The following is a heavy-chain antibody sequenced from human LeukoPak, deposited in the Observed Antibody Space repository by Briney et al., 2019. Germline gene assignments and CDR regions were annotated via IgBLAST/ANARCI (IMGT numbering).Heavy chain of an antibody. V-gene: IGHV3-74*01. D-gene: IGHD1-26*01. Sequence: GGSLRLSCAASGFTFSHYWMHWVRQAPGKGLVWVSRIYNDGSSTSYADSVKGRFTISRDNAKSTLYLQMNSLRAEDTAVYYCARVRGGSGRSYAADAFDIWGQGTMVTVSS. CDR3: ARVRGGSGRSYAADAFDI. CDR1: GFTFSHYW. CDR2: IYNDGSST. J-gene: IGHJ3*02.